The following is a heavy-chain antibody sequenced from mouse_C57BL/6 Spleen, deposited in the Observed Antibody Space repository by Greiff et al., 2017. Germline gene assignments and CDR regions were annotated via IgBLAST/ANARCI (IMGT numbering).Heavy chain of an antibody. V-gene: IGHV5-17*01. D-gene: IGHD1-1*01. CDR3: ARGITTVVDPLDY. CDR2: ISSGSSTI. J-gene: IGHJ2*01. CDR1: GFTFSDYG. Sequence: EVKLMESGGGLVKPGGSLKLSCAASGFTFSDYGMHWVRQAPEKGLEWVAYISSGSSTIYYADTVKGRFTISRDNAKNTLFLQMTSLRSEDTAMYYCARGITTVVDPLDYWGQGTTLTVSS.